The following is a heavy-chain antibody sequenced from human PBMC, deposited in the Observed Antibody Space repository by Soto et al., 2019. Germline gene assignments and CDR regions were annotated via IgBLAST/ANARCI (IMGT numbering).Heavy chain of an antibody. CDR2: IYDSGST. J-gene: IGHJ3*01. CDR3: ARATQYYFDNSGYPTGPNFAFEL. Sequence: PSETLSLTCTVSGGSINNYYWSWIRQPPGKGLEWIGYIYDSGSTNYNPSLKSRVTMSVDTSKNQFSLKLSSVTAADTAVYYCARATQYYFDNSGYPTGPNFAFELWGQGTMVTVSS. CDR1: GGSINNYY. D-gene: IGHD3-22*01. V-gene: IGHV4-59*12.